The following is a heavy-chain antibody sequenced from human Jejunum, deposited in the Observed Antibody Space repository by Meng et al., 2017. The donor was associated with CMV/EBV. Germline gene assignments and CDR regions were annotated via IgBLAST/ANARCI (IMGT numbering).Heavy chain of an antibody. D-gene: IGHD2-2*01. CDR3: AQYGYCSSTTCYNLGWFAP. V-gene: IGHV3-43D*04. CDR2: ISWNGDST. CDR1: DDCA. J-gene: IGHJ5*02. Sequence: DDCAMHWVRQPPGKGLEWVSLISWNGDSTYYADSVRGRFTISRDNSKNTLYLQMSSLRGEDTAVYHCAQYGYCSSTTCYNLGWFAPWGQGTLVTVSS.